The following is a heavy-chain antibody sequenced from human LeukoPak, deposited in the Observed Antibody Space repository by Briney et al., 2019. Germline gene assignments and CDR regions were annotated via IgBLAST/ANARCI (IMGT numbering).Heavy chain of an antibody. Sequence: GGSLRLSCAASGFTFSSYSMNWVRQAPGKGLEWVSSISSSSSYIYYADSVKGRFTISRDNAKNSLYLQMNSLRAEDTAVYYCARRYYYDSTQTEGAFDIWGQGTMVTVSS. D-gene: IGHD3-22*01. CDR2: ISSSSSYI. V-gene: IGHV3-21*01. CDR1: GFTFSSYS. CDR3: ARRYYYDSTQTEGAFDI. J-gene: IGHJ3*02.